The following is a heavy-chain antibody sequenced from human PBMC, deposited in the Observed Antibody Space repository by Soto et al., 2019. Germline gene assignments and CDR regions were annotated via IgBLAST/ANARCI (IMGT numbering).Heavy chain of an antibody. J-gene: IGHJ5*02. V-gene: IGHV4-30-2*01. CDR1: GGSISSGGYS. CDR2: IYHSGST. CDR3: ARVGPPVWFDP. Sequence: PSETLSLTCAVSGGSISSGGYSWSWIRQPPGKGLEWIGYIYHSGSTYYNPSLKSRVTISVDRSKNQFSLKLSSVTAADTAVYYCARVGPPVWFDPWGQGTLVTVLL.